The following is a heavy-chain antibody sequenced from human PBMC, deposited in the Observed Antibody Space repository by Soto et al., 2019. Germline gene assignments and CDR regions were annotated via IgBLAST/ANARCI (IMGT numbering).Heavy chain of an antibody. CDR3: AKDYAMVYAIREHTLFDAFDI. CDR1: GFTFSSYA. D-gene: IGHD2-8*01. CDR2: ISGSGGST. V-gene: IGHV3-23*01. Sequence: GGSLRLSCAASGFTFSSYAMSWVRQAPGKGLEWVSAISGSGGSTYYADSVKGRFTISRDNSKNTLYLQMNSLRAEDTAVYYCAKDYAMVYAIREHTLFDAFDIWGQGTMVTVSS. J-gene: IGHJ3*02.